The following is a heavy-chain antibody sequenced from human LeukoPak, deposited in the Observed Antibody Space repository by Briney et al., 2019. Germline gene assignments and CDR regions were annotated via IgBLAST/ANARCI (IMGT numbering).Heavy chain of an antibody. V-gene: IGHV1-18*01. CDR2: SSGYNGNT. Sequence: ASVKVSCKASGYTFTSYGINWVRQAPGQGLEWMGWSSGYNGNTNYAQKLQGRVTMTTDTSTSTAYMALRSLRTDDTAVYYCARGDTILESGPPDYCGQGTLVTVSS. CDR3: ARGDTILESGPPDY. CDR1: GYTFTSYG. J-gene: IGHJ4*02. D-gene: IGHD3-3*01.